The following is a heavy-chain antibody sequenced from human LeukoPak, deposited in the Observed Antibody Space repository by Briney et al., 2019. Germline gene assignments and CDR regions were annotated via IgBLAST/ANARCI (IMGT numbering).Heavy chain of an antibody. CDR2: LNPQTGDA. J-gene: IGHJ4*02. V-gene: IGHV1-2*02. Sequence: ASVKVSCKASGYAFSAYYMHWVRQAPGQGLEWMGWLNPQTGDAHFAQKFQGRVTMTRNTSINTAYMELSRLRSDDTAVYYCARGLRGSPAFDYWGQGTLVTVSS. CDR3: ARGLRGSPAFDY. D-gene: IGHD2-2*01. CDR1: GYAFSAYY.